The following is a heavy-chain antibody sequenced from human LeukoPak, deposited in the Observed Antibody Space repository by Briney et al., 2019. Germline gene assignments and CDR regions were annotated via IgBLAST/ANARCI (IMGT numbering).Heavy chain of an antibody. CDR1: GFTFSNYA. CDR2: ISSNGGST. CDR3: VKGKCSSTSCYASFDY. D-gene: IGHD2-2*01. V-gene: IGHV3-64D*06. J-gene: IGHJ4*02. Sequence: GRSLRLSCSASGFTFSNYAMHWVRQAPGKGLECVSAISSNGGSTYYADSVKGRFTISRDNSKNTLYLQMSSLRAEDTAVYYCVKGKCSSTSCYASFDYWGQGTLVTVSS.